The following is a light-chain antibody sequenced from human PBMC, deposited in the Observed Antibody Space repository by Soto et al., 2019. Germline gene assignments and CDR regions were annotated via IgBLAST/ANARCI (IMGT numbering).Light chain of an antibody. CDR2: GAS. V-gene: IGKV3-20*01. CDR3: QQYGSSPWT. CDR1: QSVSSSF. Sequence: EIVLTQSPGTLSLSPGERATLSCRASQSVSSSFLAWYQQKPGQAPRLLIYGASIRATGIPDRFSGSGSGTDFNLNISRVEPEDFAVYYCQQYGSSPWTFGQGTKVEIK. J-gene: IGKJ1*01.